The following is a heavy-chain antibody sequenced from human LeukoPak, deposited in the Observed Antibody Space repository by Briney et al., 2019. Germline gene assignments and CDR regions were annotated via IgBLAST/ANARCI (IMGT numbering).Heavy chain of an antibody. Sequence: ASVKVSCEASGYTFTSYGISWVRQAPGQGLEWMGWISAYNGNTNYAQKLQGRVTMTTDTSTSTAYMELRSLRSDDTAVYYCARDSWDVVPAYYYYGMDVWGQGTTVTVSS. CDR3: ARDSWDVVPAYYYYGMDV. D-gene: IGHD2-2*01. J-gene: IGHJ6*02. V-gene: IGHV1-18*01. CDR1: GYTFTSYG. CDR2: ISAYNGNT.